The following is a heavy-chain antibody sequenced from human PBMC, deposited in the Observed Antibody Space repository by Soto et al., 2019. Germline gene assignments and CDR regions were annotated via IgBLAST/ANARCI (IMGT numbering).Heavy chain of an antibody. J-gene: IGHJ6*02. CDR3: ARGRMATHYYYGMDV. D-gene: IGHD5-12*01. Sequence: QVQLVQSGAEVKKPGSSVKVSCKASGGTFSSYTISWVRQAPGQGLEWMGRIIPILGIANYAQKFQGRVTITADKSTSTAYMELRSLRSEDTAVYYCARGRMATHYYYGMDVWGQGTTVTVSS. CDR2: IIPILGIA. CDR1: GGTFSSYT. V-gene: IGHV1-69*02.